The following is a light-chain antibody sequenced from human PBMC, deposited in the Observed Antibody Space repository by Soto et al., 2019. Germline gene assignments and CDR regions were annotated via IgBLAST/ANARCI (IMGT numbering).Light chain of an antibody. J-gene: IGKJ1*01. CDR2: GAS. Sequence: EIVLTQSPVTLSLSPGERATLSCRASQSVSNNYLAWYQQKPGQAPGLLIYGASSRATGIPDRFSGRGSGTDFTLTISRLEPEDFAVYYCQQYGSSPWTFGQGTKVEIK. CDR1: QSVSNNY. CDR3: QQYGSSPWT. V-gene: IGKV3-20*01.